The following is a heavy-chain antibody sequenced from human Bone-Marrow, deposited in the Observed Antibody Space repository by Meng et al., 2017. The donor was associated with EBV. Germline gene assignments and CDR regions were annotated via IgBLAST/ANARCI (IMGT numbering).Heavy chain of an antibody. D-gene: IGHD2-15*01. Sequence: QVQLVQAGAEAKKPGASGKVSCKASGYTFTGYYMHWVRQAPGQGLEWMGWINPSSIDTNYAQKFQGWVTMTRDTSISTAYMELTRLRSDDTAVYYCARGGPRGMDVWGQGTTVTVSS. CDR3: ARGGPRGMDV. V-gene: IGHV1-2*04. CDR1: GYTFTGYY. CDR2: INPSSIDT. J-gene: IGHJ6*02.